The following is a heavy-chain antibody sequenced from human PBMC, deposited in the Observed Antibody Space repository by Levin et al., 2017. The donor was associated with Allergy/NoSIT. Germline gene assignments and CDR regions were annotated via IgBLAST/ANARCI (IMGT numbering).Heavy chain of an antibody. CDR2: IRSKAYGGTT. CDR1: GFTFGDYA. CDR3: TKYYYDSSGYYDNWFDP. V-gene: IGHV3-49*04. D-gene: IGHD3-22*01. J-gene: IGHJ5*02. Sequence: GGSLRLSCTASGFTFGDYAMSWVRQAPGKGLEWVGFIRSKAYGGTTEYAASVKGRFTISRDDSKSIAYLQMNSLKTEDTAVYYCTKYYYDSSGYYDNWFDPWGQGTLVTVSS.